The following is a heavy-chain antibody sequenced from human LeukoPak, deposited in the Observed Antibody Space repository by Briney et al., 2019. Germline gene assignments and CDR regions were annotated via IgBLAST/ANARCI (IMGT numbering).Heavy chain of an antibody. J-gene: IGHJ5*02. CDR2: INPNSGGT. D-gene: IGHD3-22*01. CDR3: ARYYYDSSGYRGPFDP. Sequence: ASVKVSCKASGYTFTGYYMHWVRQAPGQGLEWMGWINPNSGGTNYAQKFQGRVTMTRDTSISTAYMELSRLRSDDTAVYYCARYYYDSSGYRGPFDPWGQGTLVTVSS. CDR1: GYTFTGYY. V-gene: IGHV1-2*02.